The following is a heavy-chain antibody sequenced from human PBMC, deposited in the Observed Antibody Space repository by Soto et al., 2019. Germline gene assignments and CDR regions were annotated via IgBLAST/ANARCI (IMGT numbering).Heavy chain of an antibody. V-gene: IGHV3-49*04. CDR3: TRLRGYSYGYSDY. Sequence: GGSLRLSCAPSGFTFGDYPMSWVRQAPGKGLEWLGFIRSKTYGGTTEYAASVEGRFTISRDDSKSIAYLQMNSLKTEDTAVYYCTRLRGYSYGYSDYWGQGTLVTVS. D-gene: IGHD5-18*01. CDR1: GFTFGDYP. CDR2: IRSKTYGGTT. J-gene: IGHJ4*02.